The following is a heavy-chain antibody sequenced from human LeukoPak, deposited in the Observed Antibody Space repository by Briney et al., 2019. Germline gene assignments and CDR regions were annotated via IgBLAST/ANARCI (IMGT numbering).Heavy chain of an antibody. Sequence: GGALRLSCAASGFTFSSYAMSWVRQAPGKGLEWVSAISGSGGSTYYADSVKGRFTISRDNSKNTLYLQMNSLRAEDTAVYYCAKGSGYNSGWSPYWGQGTLVTVSS. CDR2: ISGSGGST. CDR3: AKGSGYNSGWSPY. V-gene: IGHV3-23*01. CDR1: GFTFSSYA. J-gene: IGHJ4*02. D-gene: IGHD6-19*01.